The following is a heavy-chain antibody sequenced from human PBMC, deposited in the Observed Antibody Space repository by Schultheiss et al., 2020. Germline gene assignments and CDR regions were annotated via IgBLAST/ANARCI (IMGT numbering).Heavy chain of an antibody. J-gene: IGHJ1*01. CDR2: ITYGGSNT. D-gene: IGHD4-17*01. CDR3: AKDDCGDCAKYYQY. CDR1: GFTFSNSD. V-gene: IGHV3-30*18. Sequence: GGSLRLSCAASGFTFSNSDMSWVRQAPGKGLEWVSAITYGGSNTYYADSVKGRFTISRDNSKNTLYLQMNSLRAEDTAVYYCAKDDCGDCAKYYQYWGQGTLVTVSS.